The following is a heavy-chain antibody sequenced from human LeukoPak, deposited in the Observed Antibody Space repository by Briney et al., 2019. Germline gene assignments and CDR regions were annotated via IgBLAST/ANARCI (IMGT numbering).Heavy chain of an antibody. D-gene: IGHD6-25*01. Sequence: ASVNVSCKPSGYTFTGYYMHWVRQAPGQGLEWMGWINPNNGDTKYAQKFQDRVTMTRDTSISTAYVEVSRLTSDDTAVYYCARGSALAGSRHPSDYWGQGTLVTVSS. CDR3: ARGSALAGSRHPSDY. CDR1: GYTFTGYY. J-gene: IGHJ4*02. V-gene: IGHV1-2*02. CDR2: INPNNGDT.